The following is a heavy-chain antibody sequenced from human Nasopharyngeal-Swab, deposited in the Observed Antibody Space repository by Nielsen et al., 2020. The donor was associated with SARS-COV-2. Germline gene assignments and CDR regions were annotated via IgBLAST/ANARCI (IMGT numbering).Heavy chain of an antibody. Sequence: GESLKISCAASGFPFSSYAMHWVRQAPGKGLEYVSAISSNGGSTYYANSVKGRFTISRDNSKNTLYLQMGSLRAEDMAVYYCARTRRATVTTGAYDIWGQGTMVTVSS. CDR2: ISSNGGST. V-gene: IGHV3-64*01. CDR3: ARTRRATVTTGAYDI. D-gene: IGHD4-11*01. CDR1: GFPFSSYA. J-gene: IGHJ3*02.